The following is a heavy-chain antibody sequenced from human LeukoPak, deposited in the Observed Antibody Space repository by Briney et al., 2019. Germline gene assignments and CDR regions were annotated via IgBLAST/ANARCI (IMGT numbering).Heavy chain of an antibody. CDR2: IYTSGST. Sequence: SQTLSLTCTVSGGSISSGSYYWSWIRQPAGKGLEWIGRIYTSGSTNYNPSLKSRVTISVDTSKNQFSLKLSSVTAADTAVYYRGGEEIQLIDYGGGEPLVTVSS. D-gene: IGHD5-18*01. V-gene: IGHV4-61*02. CDR3: GGEEIQLIDY. J-gene: IGHJ4*02. CDR1: GGSISSGSYY.